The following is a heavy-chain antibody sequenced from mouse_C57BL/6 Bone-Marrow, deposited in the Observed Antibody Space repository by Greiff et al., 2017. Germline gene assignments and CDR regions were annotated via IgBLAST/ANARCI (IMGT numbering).Heavy chain of an antibody. J-gene: IGHJ1*03. V-gene: IGHV5-9*01. Sequence: EVNLVESGGGLVKPGGSLKLSCAASGFTFSSYTMSWVRQTPETRLQWVSAISGGGGNTYYPDSVKGRFTISSDNDKNILYLNMSMLRSEDTALYYCSRQVTTVLATKYFDVWGTGTTVTVSS. CDR1: GFTFSSYT. CDR2: ISGGGGNT. CDR3: SRQVTTVLATKYFDV. D-gene: IGHD1-1*01.